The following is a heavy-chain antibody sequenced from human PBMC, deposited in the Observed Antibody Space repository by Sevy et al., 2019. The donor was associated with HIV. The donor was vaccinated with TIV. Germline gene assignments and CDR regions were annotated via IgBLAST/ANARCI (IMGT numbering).Heavy chain of an antibody. J-gene: IGHJ6*02. CDR2: INPNSGGT. V-gene: IGHV1-2*02. CDR3: ARAVTWRSYYGMDV. D-gene: IGHD4-4*01. CDR1: GYTFTGYY. Sequence: PSVKVSCKASGYTFTGYYMHWVRQAPGQGLEWMGWINPNSGGTNYAQKFQGRVTMTRDTSISTAYMELSRLRSDDTAVYYCARAVTWRSYYGMDVWGQGTTVTVSS.